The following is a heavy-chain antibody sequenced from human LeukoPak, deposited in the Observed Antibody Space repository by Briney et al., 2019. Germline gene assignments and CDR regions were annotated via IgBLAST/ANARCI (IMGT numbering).Heavy chain of an antibody. CDR3: AKDTGPAAGITADY. CDR1: GFTFSSYA. J-gene: IGHJ4*02. V-gene: IGHV3-23*01. Sequence: GGSLRLSCAASGFTFSSYAMTWVRQAPGKGLEWVSTIRGSDDSTYYADSVKGRFTISRDNSKNTLYLQMNSLRAEDTAIYYCAKDTGPAAGITADYLGQGTLVTVSS. CDR2: IRGSDDST. D-gene: IGHD6-13*01.